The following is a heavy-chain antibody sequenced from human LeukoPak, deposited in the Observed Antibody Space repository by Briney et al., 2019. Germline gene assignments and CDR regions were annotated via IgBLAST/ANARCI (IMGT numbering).Heavy chain of an antibody. D-gene: IGHD2-15*01. Sequence: GGSLRLSCAASGFTFSSYGMHWVRQAPGKGLEWVAVISYDGSDKYYADSVKGRFTISRDNSKNTLYLQMNSLRAEDTAVYYCAKDLVAAFDYWGQGTLVTVSS. V-gene: IGHV3-30*18. CDR1: GFTFSSYG. CDR3: AKDLVAAFDY. J-gene: IGHJ4*02. CDR2: ISYDGSDK.